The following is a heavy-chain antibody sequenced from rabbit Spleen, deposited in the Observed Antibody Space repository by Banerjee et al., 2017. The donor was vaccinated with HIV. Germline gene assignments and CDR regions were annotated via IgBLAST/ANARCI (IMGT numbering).Heavy chain of an antibody. Sequence: QEQVVESGGGLVKPGASLTLTCTASGFSLTASDFIYWVRQAPGKGLEWVACVYSGSSGNTYYANWAKGRFAISKTSSTTVTLQMTDLTAADTATYFCTRDDGSGHYIDGYFKLWGPGTLVTVS. CDR3: TRDDGSGHYIDGYFKL. CDR2: VYSGSSGNT. D-gene: IGHD1-1*01. J-gene: IGHJ4*01. V-gene: IGHV1S45*01. CDR1: GFSLTASDF.